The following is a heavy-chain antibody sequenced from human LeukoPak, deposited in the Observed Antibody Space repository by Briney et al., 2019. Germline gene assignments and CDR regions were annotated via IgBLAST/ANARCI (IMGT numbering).Heavy chain of an antibody. J-gene: IGHJ4*02. Sequence: GGSLRLSCEASGFTFSGYWMHWVRQAPGKGLAWVSRINSDGSITTYADSVKGRFTISRDNAKNTLYLQMNSLRAEDTAVYYCARGRSGSYYNHNDYWGQGTLVTVSS. CDR2: INSDGSIT. CDR3: ARGRSGSYYNHNDY. CDR1: GFTFSGYW. D-gene: IGHD3-10*01. V-gene: IGHV3-74*01.